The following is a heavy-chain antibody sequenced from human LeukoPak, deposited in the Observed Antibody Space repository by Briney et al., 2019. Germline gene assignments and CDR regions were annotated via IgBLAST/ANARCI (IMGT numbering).Heavy chain of an antibody. J-gene: IGHJ4*02. CDR2: INSDGSWT. D-gene: IGHD2/OR15-2a*01. CDR3: VSFYVAY. V-gene: IGHV3-74*01. Sequence: GGSLRLSCAASGNYWMHWVRQAPGKGLVWVSHINSDGSWTSYADSVKGRFTISKDNAKNTVYLQMNNLRAEDTAVYYCVSFYVAYWGRGTLVTVSS. CDR1: GNYW.